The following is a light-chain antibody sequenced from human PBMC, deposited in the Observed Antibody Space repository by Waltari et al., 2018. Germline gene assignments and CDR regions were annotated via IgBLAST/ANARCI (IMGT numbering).Light chain of an antibody. CDR2: KNN. V-gene: IGLV1-47*01. CDR1: SSTIGSNY. CDR3: AAWDDNLSGLV. Sequence: QSVLTQPHSASGTPGQKVTISCNGRSSTIGSNYVYWYQQFPGTAPKLLIFKNNQRPSGVPDRFSDSKSGTSASLAINGLRSEDEADYYCAAWDDNLSGLVLGGGTKVTVL. J-gene: IGLJ3*02.